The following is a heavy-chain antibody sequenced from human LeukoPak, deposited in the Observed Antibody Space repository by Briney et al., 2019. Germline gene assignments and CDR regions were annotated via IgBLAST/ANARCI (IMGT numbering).Heavy chain of an antibody. CDR3: ARHYSSGWYYSRSAFDI. CDR1: GYTFTDYY. D-gene: IGHD6-19*01. J-gene: IGHJ3*02. CDR2: IHPNSGDT. Sequence: ASVKVSCKASGYTFTDYYMHWVRQAPGQGLEWMGWIHPNSGDTKSAQRFQGRVTMTRDTSISTAYMELTRLTSDDTAVYYCARHYSSGWYYSRSAFDIWGQGKMVTVSS. V-gene: IGHV1-2*02.